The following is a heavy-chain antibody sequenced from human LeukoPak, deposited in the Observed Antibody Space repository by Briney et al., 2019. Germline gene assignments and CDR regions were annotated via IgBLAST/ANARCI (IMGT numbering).Heavy chain of an antibody. CDR1: GFTFTTYG. J-gene: IGHJ4*02. CDR2: IWYDGGNK. Sequence: QAGGSLRLSCAASGFTFTTYGMHWVRQAPGKGLERVAIIWYDGGNKYYAESVRGRFTIARDNSKNTLYLQVDSLRAEDTAVYYCARVQTGEWFTVDYWGQGALVTVSS. D-gene: IGHD3-3*01. CDR3: ARVQTGEWFTVDY. V-gene: IGHV3-33*01.